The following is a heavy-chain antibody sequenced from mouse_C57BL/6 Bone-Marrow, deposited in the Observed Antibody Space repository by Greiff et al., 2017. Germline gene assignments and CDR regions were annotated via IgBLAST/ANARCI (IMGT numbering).Heavy chain of an antibody. J-gene: IGHJ2*01. CDR2: ISDGGSYT. Sequence: EVQVVESGGGLVKPGGSLKLSCAASGFTFSSYAMSWVRQTPEKRLEWVATISDGGSYTYYPDNVKGRFTISRDNAKNNLYLQMSHLKSEDTAMYYCARVEDSNYYFDYWGQGTTLTVSS. V-gene: IGHV5-4*01. CDR3: ARVEDSNYYFDY. D-gene: IGHD2-5*01. CDR1: GFTFSSYA.